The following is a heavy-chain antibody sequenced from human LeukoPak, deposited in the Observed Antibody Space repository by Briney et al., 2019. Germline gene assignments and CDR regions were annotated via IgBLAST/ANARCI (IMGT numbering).Heavy chain of an antibody. CDR1: GNSFDAHW. V-gene: IGHV5-51*01. CDR3: ASLVGIYSDSSSYSHTDH. J-gene: IGHJ1*01. CDR2: FYPQDSDT. Sequence: GESLKISCKGSGNSFDAHWISWLRQVPGKGLEWMAIFYPQDSDTRLSPSFQGQVTFSVDKSLSTAYLQWSSLKISETDFYYSASLVGIYSDSSSYSHTDHWGQGTLVTVSS. D-gene: IGHD6-13*01.